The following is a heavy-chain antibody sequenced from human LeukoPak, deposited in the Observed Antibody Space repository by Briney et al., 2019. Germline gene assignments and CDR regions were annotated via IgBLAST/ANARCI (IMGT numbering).Heavy chain of an antibody. D-gene: IGHD1-26*01. CDR2: IYYSGST. J-gene: IGHJ4*02. CDR3: ARGRWLYSGSYDY. Sequence: PSETLSLTCTVSGGSISSYYWSWIRQPPGKGLEWIGYIYYSGSTNYNPSLKSRVTISVDTSKNQFSLKLSSVTAADTAVYYCARGRWLYSGSYDYWGQGTLVTVSS. CDR1: GGSISSYY. V-gene: IGHV4-59*01.